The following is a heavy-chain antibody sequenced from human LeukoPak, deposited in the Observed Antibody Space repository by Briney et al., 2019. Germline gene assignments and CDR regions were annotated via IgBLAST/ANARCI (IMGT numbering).Heavy chain of an antibody. V-gene: IGHV4-34*01. CDR2: INHSGST. D-gene: IGHD5-12*01. CDR1: GFTFGDYG. J-gene: IGHJ4*02. Sequence: LRLSCTASGFTFGDYGMSWVRQPPGKGLEWIGEINHSGSTNYNPSLKSRVTISVDTSKNQFSLKLSSVTAADTAVYYCARPTGYSGYDFVYWGQGTLVTVSS. CDR3: ARPTGYSGYDFVY.